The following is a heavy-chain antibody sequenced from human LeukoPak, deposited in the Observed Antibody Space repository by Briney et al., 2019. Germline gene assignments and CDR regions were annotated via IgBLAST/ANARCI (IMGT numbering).Heavy chain of an antibody. CDR2: ISPYNGNT. CDR3: ARGPPTVTTTYYYYYGLDV. D-gene: IGHD4-11*01. Sequence: ASVKVSCKASGYTFTSYGISWVRRAPGQGLEWMGWISPYNGNTNYAEKLQGRVTMTTDTSTSTAYMELRSLRSDDTAVYYCARGPPTVTTTYYYYYGLDVWGQGTTVTVS. J-gene: IGHJ6*02. V-gene: IGHV1-18*01. CDR1: GYTFTSYG.